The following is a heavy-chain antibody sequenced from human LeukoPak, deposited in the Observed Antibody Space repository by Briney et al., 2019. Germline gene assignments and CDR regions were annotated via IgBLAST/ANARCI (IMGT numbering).Heavy chain of an antibody. CDR3: AKDIGWELWNAFDI. CDR2: ISGSASST. D-gene: IGHD1-26*01. J-gene: IGHJ3*02. Sequence: PGGSLRLSCAASGFTFSNYAMSWVRQAPGKGLEWDSAISGSASSTYHADSVKGRFTISRDNSKNTLYLQMNSLRAEDTAVYYCAKDIGWELWNAFDIWGQGTMVTVSS. CDR1: GFTFSNYA. V-gene: IGHV3-23*01.